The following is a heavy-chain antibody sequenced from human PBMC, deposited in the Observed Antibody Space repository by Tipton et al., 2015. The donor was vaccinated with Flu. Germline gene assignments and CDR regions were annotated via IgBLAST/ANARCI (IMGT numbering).Heavy chain of an antibody. CDR1: GATFNNFA. CDR3: ARANNEYDRPFDY. Sequence: QVQLVQSGAEVKKPGSSVRLSCKSSGATFNNFALNWVRQAPGQGPEWMGRIVPFLGITNYAQKFGGRLTITTDKSTRTAYMDLASLRAEDTAVYYCARANNEYDRPFDYWGQGTLVNVSS. D-gene: IGHD1-1*01. J-gene: IGHJ4*02. V-gene: IGHV1-69*09. CDR2: IVPFLGIT.